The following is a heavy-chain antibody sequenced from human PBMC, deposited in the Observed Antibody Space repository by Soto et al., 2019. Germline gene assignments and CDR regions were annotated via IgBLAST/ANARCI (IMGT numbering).Heavy chain of an antibody. D-gene: IGHD1-7*01. V-gene: IGHV4-59*01. CDR1: GGSISSYY. CDR3: ARVRLELRPPIYYYYGMDV. J-gene: IGHJ6*02. CDR2: IYYSGST. Sequence: PSETLSLTCTVSGGSISSYYGSWIRQPPGRGLEWIGYIYYSGSTNYNPSLKSRVTISVDTSKNQFSLKLSSVTAADMAVYYCARVRLELRPPIYYYYGMDVWGQGTTVTVSS.